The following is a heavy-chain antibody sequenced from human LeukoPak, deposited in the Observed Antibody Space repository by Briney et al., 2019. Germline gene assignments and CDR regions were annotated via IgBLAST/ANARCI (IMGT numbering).Heavy chain of an antibody. CDR2: ISYDGSNK. J-gene: IGHJ4*02. Sequence: PGRSLRLSCAASGFTFSSYAMHWVRQAPGKGLEWVAVISYDGSNKYYADSVKGRFTISRDNSKNTLYLQMNSLRAEDTAVYYCARVDTIWGQGTLVTVSS. D-gene: IGHD3-3*01. CDR3: ARVDTI. V-gene: IGHV3-30-3*01. CDR1: GFTFSSYA.